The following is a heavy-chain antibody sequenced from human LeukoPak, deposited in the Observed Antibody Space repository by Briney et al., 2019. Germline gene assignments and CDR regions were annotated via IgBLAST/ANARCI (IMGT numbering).Heavy chain of an antibody. V-gene: IGHV3-7*01. Sequence: PGGSLRLSCAASGFTFSTFWMSWVRQAPGKGLEWVANIKEDGSEKYYVDSVKGPFTISRDIAKTSLYLQMNSLRAEDTAVYYCARGRGYPIWFFDYWGQGSLVTVSS. J-gene: IGHJ4*02. CDR3: ARGRGYPIWFFDY. CDR2: IKEDGSEK. CDR1: GFTFSTFW. D-gene: IGHD3-3*01.